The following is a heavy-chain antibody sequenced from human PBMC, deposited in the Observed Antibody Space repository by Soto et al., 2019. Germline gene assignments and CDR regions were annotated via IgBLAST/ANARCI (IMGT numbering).Heavy chain of an antibody. V-gene: IGHV1-46*03. CDR2: INPSGST. CDR1: GYTFTSYY. CDR3: ARVYCSGGSCYSIDY. Sequence: QVQLVQSGAEVKKPGASVKVSCKASGYTFTSYYMHWVRQAPGQGLEWMGIINPSGSTSYAQKFQGRGTMTRDTSTSPVYMELSSLRSGDTAVYYCARVYCSGGSCYSIDYWGQGTLVTVSS. D-gene: IGHD2-15*01. J-gene: IGHJ4*02.